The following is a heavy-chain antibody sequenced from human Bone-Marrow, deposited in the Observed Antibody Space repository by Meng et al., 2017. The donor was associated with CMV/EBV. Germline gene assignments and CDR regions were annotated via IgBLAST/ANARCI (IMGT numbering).Heavy chain of an antibody. J-gene: IGHJ4*02. V-gene: IGHV4-39*07. CDR3: ARAPPYYDSSGYYYGFDY. Sequence: SISSSSYYWGWIRQPPGKGLEWIGSIYFSGSTYYNPSLKSRVTISLDASKNQFSLKLSFVTAADTAVYYCARAPPYYDSSGYYYGFDYWGQGTLVTVSS. CDR1: SISSSSYY. CDR2: IYFSGST. D-gene: IGHD3-22*01.